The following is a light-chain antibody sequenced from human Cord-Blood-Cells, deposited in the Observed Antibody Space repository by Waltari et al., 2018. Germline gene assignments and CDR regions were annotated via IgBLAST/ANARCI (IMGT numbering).Light chain of an antibody. CDR1: SSDVGGYNY. CDR3: SSYTSSSTLGGV. Sequence: QSALTQPASVSGSPGQSITISCTGTSSDVGGYNYVSWYQQHPGKAPKLMIYDVSIRPSGVSNRFSVSKSGNTASLTISGLQTEDEADYYCSSYTSSSTLGGVFGTGTKVTVL. J-gene: IGLJ1*01. CDR2: DVS. V-gene: IGLV2-14*03.